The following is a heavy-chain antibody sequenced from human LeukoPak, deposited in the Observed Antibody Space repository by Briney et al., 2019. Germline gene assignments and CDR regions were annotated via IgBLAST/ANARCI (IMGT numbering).Heavy chain of an antibody. Sequence: PGGSLRLSCTVSGFTVSSNSMSWVRQAPGKGLDWVSFIYSCGNTHYSDSVKGRFTISRDNSMTTLYLQMNSLRADDTAVYYCARRAGEYSHPYDYWAQGTLVTVSS. CDR3: ARRAGEYSHPYDY. CDR2: IYSCGNT. CDR1: GFTVSSNS. V-gene: IGHV3-53*01. J-gene: IGHJ4*02. D-gene: IGHD4-17*01.